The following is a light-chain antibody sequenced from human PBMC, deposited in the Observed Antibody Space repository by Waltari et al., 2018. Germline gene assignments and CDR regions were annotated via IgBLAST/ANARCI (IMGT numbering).Light chain of an antibody. V-gene: IGKV1-33*01. J-gene: IGKJ2*01. CDR1: QDIGNF. Sequence: DIQMTQSPSSLSASLGDRVTITCQASQDIGNFLNWDRQRPGKSPNLLIYAASTLETGVPSRFSGSGSGTHFTLTISTVQPEDIATYYCQQYDRFPHIFGQGTKLDIK. CDR2: AAS. CDR3: QQYDRFPHI.